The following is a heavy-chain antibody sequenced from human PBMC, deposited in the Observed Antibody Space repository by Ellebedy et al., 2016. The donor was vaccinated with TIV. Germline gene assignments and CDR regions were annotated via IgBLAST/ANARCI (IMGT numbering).Heavy chain of an antibody. CDR3: ATDGSYGDYLFPQHAFVF. CDR1: GFTFSSYW. J-gene: IGHJ3*01. CDR2: IRVDGNEK. Sequence: GGSLRLSCAASGFTFSSYWMTWVRQAPGKGLEWVANIRVDGNEKYYVDSVKGRFTISRDNAKSSLYLQMNSLRVEDTALYYCATDGSYGDYLFPQHAFVFWGQGTMVTVSS. V-gene: IGHV3-7*01. D-gene: IGHD4-17*01.